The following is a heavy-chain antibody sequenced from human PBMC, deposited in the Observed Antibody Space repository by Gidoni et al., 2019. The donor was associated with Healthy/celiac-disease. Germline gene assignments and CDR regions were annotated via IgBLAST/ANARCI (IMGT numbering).Heavy chain of an antibody. CDR2: IGTAGDT. J-gene: IGHJ4*02. CDR3: ARGTTESGWGKRDPNFDY. CDR1: GFPFSSYD. D-gene: IGHD4-17*01. Sequence: EVQLVESGGGLVQPGGSLRLSCAASGFPFSSYDMHWVRQATGKGLEWVSAIGTAGDTYYPGSVKGRFTISRENAKNALYLQMNSLRAGDTAVYYCARGTTESGWGKRDPNFDYWGQGTLVTVSS. V-gene: IGHV3-13*01.